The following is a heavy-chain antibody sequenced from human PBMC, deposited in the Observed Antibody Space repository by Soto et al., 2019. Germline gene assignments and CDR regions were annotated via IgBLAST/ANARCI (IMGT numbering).Heavy chain of an antibody. Sequence: PSETLSLTCTVSGGSISSDYWNWIRQPPGKGLEWIGYVYRSWSTKYNPSLKNRVTISIDTSKNKFSLKLTSVTAADTGIYYCARGEIGDTIIGVPTVAYYYGLEFWGQGTTVTFSS. J-gene: IGHJ6*01. V-gene: IGHV4-59*03. CDR3: ARGEIGDTIIGVPTVAYYYGLEF. CDR1: GGSISSDY. CDR2: VYRSWST. D-gene: IGHD3-3*01.